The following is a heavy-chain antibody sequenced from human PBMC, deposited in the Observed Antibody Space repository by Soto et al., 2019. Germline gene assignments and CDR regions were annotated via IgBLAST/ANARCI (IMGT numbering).Heavy chain of an antibody. CDR2: TSGGAETT. V-gene: IGHV3-23*01. Sequence: PGGSLRLSCAASGFTFNSYAMSWVRQAPGKGLEWVSATSGGAETTYYADSVKGRFTTSRDNSDDTLYLQMNSLRAEDTAVYYCAKDPSSFDWFPNWFDPWGQGTLVTVSS. CDR1: GFTFNSYA. CDR3: AKDPSSFDWFPNWFDP. J-gene: IGHJ5*02. D-gene: IGHD3-9*01.